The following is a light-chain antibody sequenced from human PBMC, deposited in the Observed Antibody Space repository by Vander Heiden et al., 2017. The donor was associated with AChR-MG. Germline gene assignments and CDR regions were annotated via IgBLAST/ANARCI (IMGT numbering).Light chain of an antibody. CDR2: DVS. V-gene: IGLV2-14*03. CDR1: SSDVGGSAP. CDR3: TSYTSSNTLV. Sequence: QSALTHPAPVSGSPGQSITIPCSGPSSDVGGSAPVPWYQQHPGRAPKLMIYDVSERTSGVSNRFSASKSGNTASLTISGLQAEDEADYFCTSYTSSNTLVFGGGTKVTVL. J-gene: IGLJ3*02.